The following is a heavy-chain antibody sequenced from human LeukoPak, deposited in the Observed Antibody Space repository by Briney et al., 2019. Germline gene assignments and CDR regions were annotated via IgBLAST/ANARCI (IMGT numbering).Heavy chain of an antibody. J-gene: IGHJ6*03. Sequence: PGGSLRLSCAASGFTFTNYAMTWVRQAPGKGLEWVSSISASGLMTYYADSVKGRFTVSRDNSKNSLYLQMSSLTAADTAVYYCAKDLYRSYGDRRGYYYYMDVWGKGTTVTISS. CDR2: ISASGLMT. CDR3: AKDLYRSYGDRRGYYYYMDV. CDR1: GFTFTNYA. V-gene: IGHV3-23*01. D-gene: IGHD4-17*01.